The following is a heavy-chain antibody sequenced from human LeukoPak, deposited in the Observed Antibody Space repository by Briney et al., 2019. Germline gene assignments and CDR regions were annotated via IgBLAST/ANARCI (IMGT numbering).Heavy chain of an antibody. Sequence: SETLSLTCTVSGGSISSYYWSRIRQPPGKGLEWIGYIYYSGSTNYNPSLKSRVTISVDTSKNQFSLKLSSVTAADTAVYYCARRVGSSGSWFDPWGQGTLVTVSS. CDR2: IYYSGST. D-gene: IGHD6-19*01. CDR3: ARRVGSSGSWFDP. J-gene: IGHJ5*02. V-gene: IGHV4-59*12. CDR1: GGSISSYY.